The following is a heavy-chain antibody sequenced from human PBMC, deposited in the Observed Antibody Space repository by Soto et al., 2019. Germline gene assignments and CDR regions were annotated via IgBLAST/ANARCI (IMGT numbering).Heavy chain of an antibody. D-gene: IGHD3-3*01. J-gene: IGHJ4*02. CDR2: IYYSGST. CDR3: ARHFLEWLPYYFAY. V-gene: IGHV4-39*01. Sequence: SSETLSLTCTVSGGSISSSSYYWGWIRQPPGKGLEWIGSIYYSGSTYYNPSLKSRVTISVDTSKNQFSLKLSSVTAADTAVYYCARHFLEWLPYYFAYWGQGTLVTVSS. CDR1: GGSISSSSYY.